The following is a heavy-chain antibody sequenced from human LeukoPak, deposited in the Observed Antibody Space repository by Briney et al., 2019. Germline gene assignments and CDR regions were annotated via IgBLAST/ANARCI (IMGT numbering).Heavy chain of an antibody. Sequence: GGSLGLSCAASRFTFSTYSMNWVRQAPGKGLEWVSYISGSSTTIYYADSVKGRFTISRDNAKNSLYLQMNSLRAEDTAVYYCARDRFATDYYYYYYMDVWGKGTTVTVSS. V-gene: IGHV3-48*01. CDR2: ISGSSTTI. J-gene: IGHJ6*03. CDR1: RFTFSTYS. CDR3: ARDRFATDYYYYYYMDV. D-gene: IGHD2-15*01.